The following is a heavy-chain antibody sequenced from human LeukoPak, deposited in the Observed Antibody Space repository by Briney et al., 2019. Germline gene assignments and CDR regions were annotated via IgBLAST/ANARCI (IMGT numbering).Heavy chain of an antibody. D-gene: IGHD4-23*01. Sequence: SVKVSCKASGGTFSSYDISWVRQAPGQGLEWRGGIIPIFGTANYAQKFQGRVTITADESTSTAYMELSSLRSEDTGVYYCARDSPSRGDYGGNSDYWGQGTLVTVSS. V-gene: IGHV1-69*13. CDR1: GGTFSSYD. J-gene: IGHJ4*02. CDR3: ARDSPSRGDYGGNSDY. CDR2: IIPIFGTA.